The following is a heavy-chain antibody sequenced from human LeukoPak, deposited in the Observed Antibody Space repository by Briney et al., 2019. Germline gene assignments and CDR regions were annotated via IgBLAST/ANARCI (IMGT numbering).Heavy chain of an antibody. J-gene: IGHJ3*02. CDR2: IYPGDSDT. CDR3: ARAMVRGIIIPYDAFDI. D-gene: IGHD3-10*01. CDR1: GYSFTNYW. V-gene: IGHV5-51*01. Sequence: GESLKISCKGSGYSFTNYWIGWVRQMPGKGLEWMGIIYPGDSDTKYSPSFQGQVTISADKSISTAYLQWSSLKASDTAMYYCARAMVRGIIIPYDAFDIWGQGTMVTVSS.